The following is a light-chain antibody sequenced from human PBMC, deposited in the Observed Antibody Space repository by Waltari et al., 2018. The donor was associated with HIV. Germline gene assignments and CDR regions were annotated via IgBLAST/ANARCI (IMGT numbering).Light chain of an antibody. Sequence: SYELTQPPSVSVSPGQTARITCSGDALPKQYAYWYQQKPGQAPVLVIYKDSERPSGIPERFSGSSSGTTVTLTISGVQAEDEADYYCQSADSSYTYPGVVFGAGTKLTVL. V-gene: IGLV3-25*03. CDR2: KDS. J-gene: IGLJ2*01. CDR3: QSADSSYTYPGVV. CDR1: ALPKQY.